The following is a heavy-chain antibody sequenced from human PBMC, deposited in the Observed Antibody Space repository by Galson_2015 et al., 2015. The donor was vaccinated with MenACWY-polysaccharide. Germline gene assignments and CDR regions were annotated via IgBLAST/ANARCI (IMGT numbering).Heavy chain of an antibody. D-gene: IGHD2-2*01. J-gene: IGHJ3*02. CDR3: AKSGSSRNDAFDI. CDR2: ISSSSSYI. Sequence: SLRLSCAASGFTFSSYSMNWVRQAPGKGLEWVSSISSSSSYIYYADSVKGRFTISRDNAKNSLYLQMNSLRAEDTAVYYCAKSGSSRNDAFDIWGQGTMVTVSS. V-gene: IGHV3-21*01. CDR1: GFTFSSYS.